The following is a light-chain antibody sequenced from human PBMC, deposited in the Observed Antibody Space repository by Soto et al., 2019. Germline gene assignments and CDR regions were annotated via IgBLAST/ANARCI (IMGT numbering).Light chain of an antibody. CDR1: SSDVGSYNL. CDR3: CSYAGSSTLGV. V-gene: IGLV2-23*01. CDR2: EGS. J-gene: IGLJ2*01. Sequence: QSALTQPASVSGSPGQSITISCTGTSSDVGSYNLVSWYQQHPGKAPKLMIYEGSKRPSGVSNRFSGSKSGNTASLTISGLQAEDEADYYCCSYAGSSTLGVFGGGTKLTAL.